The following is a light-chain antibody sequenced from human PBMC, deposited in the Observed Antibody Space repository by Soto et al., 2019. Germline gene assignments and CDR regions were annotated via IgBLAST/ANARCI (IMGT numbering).Light chain of an antibody. Sequence: DIQMTQSPSSLSASVGDRVTITCQASQDISNYLNWYQQKPGKAPKLLIYDASNLETGVPSRFSGSGSWTDFTFTISSLQPEDIATYYCQQYDNLPIFGQGTRLEIK. CDR2: DAS. V-gene: IGKV1-33*01. J-gene: IGKJ5*01. CDR3: QQYDNLPI. CDR1: QDISNY.